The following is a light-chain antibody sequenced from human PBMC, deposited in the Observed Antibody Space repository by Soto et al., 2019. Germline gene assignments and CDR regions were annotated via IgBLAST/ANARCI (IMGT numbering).Light chain of an antibody. V-gene: IGLV1-47*02. CDR1: SSNIGSNH. CDR3: AAWDDSLSAWV. Sequence: QAVVTQPPSASGTPGQRVTISCSGTSSNIGSNHVHWYQQFPGTAPKLLIYNNYQRPSGVPDRFSGSKSGTSASLATSGLRSEDEADYYCAAWDDSLSAWVFGGGTKLTVL. CDR2: NNY. J-gene: IGLJ3*02.